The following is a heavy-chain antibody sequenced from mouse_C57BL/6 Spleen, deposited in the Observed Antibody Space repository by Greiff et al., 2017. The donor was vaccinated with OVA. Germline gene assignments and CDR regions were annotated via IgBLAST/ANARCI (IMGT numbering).Heavy chain of an antibody. V-gene: IGHV3-6*01. Sequence: EVQLQESGPGLVKPSQSLSLTCSVTGYSITSGYYWNWIRQFPGNKLEWMGYISYDGSNNYNPSLKNRISITRDTSKNQFFLKLNSVTTEDTATYYCARGSMVKGAMDYWGQGTSVTVSS. CDR2: ISYDGSN. CDR3: ARGSMVKGAMDY. CDR1: GYSITSGYY. J-gene: IGHJ4*01. D-gene: IGHD2-2*01.